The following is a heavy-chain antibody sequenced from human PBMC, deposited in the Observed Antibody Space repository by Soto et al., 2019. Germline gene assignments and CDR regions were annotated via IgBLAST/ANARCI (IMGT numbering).Heavy chain of an antibody. CDR1: GYTFTNYW. Sequence: GESLKISCKGSGYTFTNYWIGWVRQMPGKGPEWMGITYPGDSDTKYNPSFQGQVTISADKSITTTYLQWSSLKASDTAIYYCAASIFYYGMDVWGQGTTVTSP. J-gene: IGHJ6*02. CDR3: AASIFYYGMDV. V-gene: IGHV5-51*01. CDR2: TYPGDSDT.